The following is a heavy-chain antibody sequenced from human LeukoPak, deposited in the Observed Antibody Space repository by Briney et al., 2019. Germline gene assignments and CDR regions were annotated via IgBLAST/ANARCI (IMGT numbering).Heavy chain of an antibody. D-gene: IGHD3-3*01. V-gene: IGHV3-21*01. J-gene: IGHJ4*02. CDR3: ARDPGGTIFGVVIMPLFDY. CDR1: GFTFSSYS. CDR2: ISSSSSYI. Sequence: PGGSLRLSCAASGFTFSSYSMTWVRQAPGKGLEWVSSISSSSSYIYYADSVKGRITISRDNAKNSLYLQMNSLRAEDTAVYYCARDPGGTIFGVVIMPLFDYWGQGTLVTVSS.